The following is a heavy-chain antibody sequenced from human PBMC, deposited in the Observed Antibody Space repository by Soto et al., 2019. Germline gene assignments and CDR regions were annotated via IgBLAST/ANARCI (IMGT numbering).Heavy chain of an antibody. J-gene: IGHJ4*02. V-gene: IGHV4-4*02. CDR3: ARSPYGDFEDF. CDR2: TFHSGRT. D-gene: IGHD4-17*01. CDR1: GDSVSSDNW. Sequence: SETLSLTCAVSGDSVSSDNWWSWVRQPPGKGLECIGKTFHSGRTNYNPSLKSRVTISLDKSKNLFSLKLSSVTAADTAVYYCARSPYGDFEDFWGQGTLVTVSS.